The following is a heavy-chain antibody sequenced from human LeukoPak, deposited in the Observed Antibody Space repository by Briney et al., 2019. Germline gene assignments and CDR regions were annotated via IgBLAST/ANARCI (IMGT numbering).Heavy chain of an antibody. J-gene: IGHJ4*02. CDR2: ISAYNGNT. D-gene: IGHD3-3*01. CDR1: GYTFTSYG. V-gene: IGHV1-18*01. Sequence: ASVKVSCKASGYTFTSYGISWVRQAPGQGLEWMGWISAYNGNTNYAQKLQGRVTMTTDTSTSTAYMELRRLRSDDTAVYYCARDNLHDFWSGYRYYFDYWGQGTLVTVSS. CDR3: ARDNLHDFWSGYRYYFDY.